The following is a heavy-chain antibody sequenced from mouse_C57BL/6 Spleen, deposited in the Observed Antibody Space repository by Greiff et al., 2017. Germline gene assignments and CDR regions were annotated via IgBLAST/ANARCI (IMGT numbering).Heavy chain of an antibody. CDR2: IDPSDSYT. D-gene: IGHD2-12*01. V-gene: IGHV1-69*01. CDR3: ARLTTGGWFAY. Sequence: VQLQQPGAELVMPGASVKLSCKASGYTFTSYWMHWVKQRPGQGLEWIGEIDPSDSYTNYNQKFKGKSTLTVDKSSSTAYMQLSSLTSEDSAVYYCARLTTGGWFAYWGQGTLVTVSA. J-gene: IGHJ3*01. CDR1: GYTFTSYW.